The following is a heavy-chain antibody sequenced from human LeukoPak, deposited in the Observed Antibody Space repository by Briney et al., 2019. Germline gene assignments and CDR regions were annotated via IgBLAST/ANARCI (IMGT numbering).Heavy chain of an antibody. V-gene: IGHV3-7*01. Sequence: GGSLRLSCAASGFTFSNYWMSWVRQAPGKGLEWVANIKEDGSEKYYVDSMKGRFTISRDNAKTSLYLQMNSLRAEDTAVYYCARDLSGITGYTYGRGIDYWGQGTLVTVSS. CDR2: IKEDGSEK. D-gene: IGHD5-18*01. J-gene: IGHJ4*02. CDR3: ARDLSGITGYTYGRGIDY. CDR1: GFTFSNYW.